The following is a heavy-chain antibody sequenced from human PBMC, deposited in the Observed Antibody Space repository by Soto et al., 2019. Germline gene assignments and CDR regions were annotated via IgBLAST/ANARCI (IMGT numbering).Heavy chain of an antibody. D-gene: IGHD3-3*02. CDR2: IYSGGST. Sequence: PGGSLRLSCAVSGFTVSSNYMSWVRQAPGRGLEWVSVIYSGGSTNYADSVKGRFTISRDNAKNSLYLQMNSLRAEDTAVYYCARDHLPNWFDPWGQGTLVTVSS. V-gene: IGHV3-53*01. CDR1: GFTVSSNY. CDR3: ARDHLPNWFDP. J-gene: IGHJ5*02.